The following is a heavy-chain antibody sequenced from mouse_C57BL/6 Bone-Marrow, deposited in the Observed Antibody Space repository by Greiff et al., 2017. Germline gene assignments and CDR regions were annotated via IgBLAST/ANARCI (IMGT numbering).Heavy chain of an antibody. D-gene: IGHD2-3*01. CDR2: IDPEDGET. Sequence: DVQLVESGAELVKPGASVKLSCTASGFNIKDYYMHWVKQRTEQGLEWIGRIDPEDGETKYAPKFQGKATITADTSSNTAYLQLSSLTSEDTAVYYCARSHRSFYDCLDYWGQGTTLTVSS. V-gene: IGHV14-2*01. CDR3: ARSHRSFYDCLDY. CDR1: GFNIKDYY. J-gene: IGHJ2*01.